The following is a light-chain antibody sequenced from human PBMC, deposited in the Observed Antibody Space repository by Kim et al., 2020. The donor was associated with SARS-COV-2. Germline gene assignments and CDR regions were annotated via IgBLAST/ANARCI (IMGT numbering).Light chain of an antibody. CDR1: NSNIGTHF. Sequence: GQKVSISCSGSNSNIGTHFVSWYQQLPGTVPKLLIYNNDKRPSGIPDRFFGSKSGTSATLGITGLQTGDQADYYCGTWDDILLGVVFGGGTQLTVL. CDR2: NND. CDR3: GTWDDILLGVV. J-gene: IGLJ2*01. V-gene: IGLV1-51*01.